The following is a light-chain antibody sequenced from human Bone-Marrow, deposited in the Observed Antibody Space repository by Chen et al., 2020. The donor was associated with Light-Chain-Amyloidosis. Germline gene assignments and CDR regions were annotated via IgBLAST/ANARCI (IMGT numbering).Light chain of an antibody. Sequence: SYVLTQPSSVSVAPGQTATIACGGNNIGSTSVHWYQQTPGQAPLLVVYDDSDRPSGIPERLAGSNCGNTATLTSSRVAAGDETDYYRQVWDRSSDRPVFGGGTKLTVL. J-gene: IGLJ3*02. CDR2: DDS. CDR1: NIGSTS. V-gene: IGLV3-21*02. CDR3: QVWDRSSDRPV.